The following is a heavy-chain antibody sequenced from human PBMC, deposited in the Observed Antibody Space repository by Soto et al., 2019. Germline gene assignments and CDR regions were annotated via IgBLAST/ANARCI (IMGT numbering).Heavy chain of an antibody. V-gene: IGHV1-46*03. CDR3: AREARSITGTTGPGHPAFDI. Sequence: VKLSCKSSGYTFTSSYMHWVRQAPGQGLEWMGIINPSGGSTSYAQKFQGRVTMTRDTSTSTVYMELSSLRSEDTAVYYCAREARSITGTTGPGHPAFDIWGQGTMVTVSS. D-gene: IGHD1-7*01. CDR1: GYTFTSSY. J-gene: IGHJ3*02. CDR2: INPSGGST.